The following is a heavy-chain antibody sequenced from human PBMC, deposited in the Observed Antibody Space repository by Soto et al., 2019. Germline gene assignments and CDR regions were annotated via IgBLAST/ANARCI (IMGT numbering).Heavy chain of an antibody. CDR2: ISSSGSVI. V-gene: IGHV3-48*03. CDR1: GFTFSEYE. CDR3: AREGRGSRGGAFDL. J-gene: IGHJ3*01. D-gene: IGHD1-26*01. Sequence: DVQLVESGGGSVQPGGSLRLSCVVSGFTFSEYEMIWVRQAPGKGLEWVSYISSSGSVIYYADSVKGRFTISRDNAKNSVFLQMHTLRVEDTALYYCAREGRGSRGGAFDLWGQGTMITVSS.